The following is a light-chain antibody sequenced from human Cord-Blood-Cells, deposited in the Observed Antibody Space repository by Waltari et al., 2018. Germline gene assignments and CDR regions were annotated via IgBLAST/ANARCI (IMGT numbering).Light chain of an antibody. Sequence: HSVLTQPPSASATPAQRVTISCSRTSSHIATHYVYWYQQLPRTAPNLLIYRNNQRPSGVPDRFSGSKSGTSASLAISGLRSEDEADYYCAAWDDSLSGHWVFGGGTKLTVL. V-gene: IGLV1-47*01. J-gene: IGLJ3*02. CDR2: RNN. CDR3: AAWDDSLSGHWV. CDR1: SSHIATHY.